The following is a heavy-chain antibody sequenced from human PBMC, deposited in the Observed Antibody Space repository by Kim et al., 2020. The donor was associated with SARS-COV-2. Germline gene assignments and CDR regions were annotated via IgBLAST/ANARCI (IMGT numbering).Heavy chain of an antibody. D-gene: IGHD3-22*01. J-gene: IGHJ4*02. CDR3: ARALLSYYDSSASGY. Sequence: GGSLRLSCAASGFTFSSYSMNWVRQAPGKGLEWVSSISSSSSYIYYADSVKGRFTISRDNAKNSLYLQMNSLRAEDTAVYYCARALLSYYDSSASGYWGQGTLVTVSS. V-gene: IGHV3-21*01. CDR2: ISSSSSYI. CDR1: GFTFSSYS.